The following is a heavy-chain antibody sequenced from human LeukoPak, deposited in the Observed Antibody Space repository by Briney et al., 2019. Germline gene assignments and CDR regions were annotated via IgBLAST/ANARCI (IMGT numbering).Heavy chain of an antibody. J-gene: IGHJ4*02. CDR2: IYYSGST. CDR3: ASFNIVATILGSFDY. V-gene: IGHV4-39*01. D-gene: IGHD5-12*01. CDR1: GGSISSSSYY. Sequence: SETLSLTCTVSGGSISSSSYYWGWIRQPPGEGLEWIGSIYYSGSTYYNPSLKSRVTISVDTSKNQFSLKLSSVTAADTAVYYCASFNIVATILGSFDYWGQGTLVTVSS.